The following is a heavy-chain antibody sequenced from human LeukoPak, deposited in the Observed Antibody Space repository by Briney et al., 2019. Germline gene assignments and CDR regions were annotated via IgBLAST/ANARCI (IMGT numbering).Heavy chain of an antibody. Sequence: GGSLRLSCAASGFTFSSYAMSWVRQAPGKGLGWVSAISGSGGSTYYADSVKGRFTISRDNSKNTLYLQMNSLRAEDTAVYYCAKIPSPGYHYDSSGNDYWGQGTLVTVSS. CDR2: ISGSGGST. CDR1: GFTFSSYA. J-gene: IGHJ4*02. D-gene: IGHD3-22*01. CDR3: AKIPSPGYHYDSSGNDY. V-gene: IGHV3-23*01.